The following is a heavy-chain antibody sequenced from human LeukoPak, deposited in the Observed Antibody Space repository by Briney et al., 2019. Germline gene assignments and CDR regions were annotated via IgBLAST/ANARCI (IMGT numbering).Heavy chain of an antibody. CDR3: ATLPYYYDSSGSYYFDY. Sequence: GGSVRLSCAASGFIFNSYGMHWVRQAPGKGLEWVAFIRYDGSNKYYADSVKGRFTISRDNSKNTLYLQMNSLRVEDTAVYYCATLPYYYDSSGSYYFDYWGQGTLVTVSS. CDR1: GFIFNSYG. V-gene: IGHV3-30*02. J-gene: IGHJ4*02. CDR2: IRYDGSNK. D-gene: IGHD3-22*01.